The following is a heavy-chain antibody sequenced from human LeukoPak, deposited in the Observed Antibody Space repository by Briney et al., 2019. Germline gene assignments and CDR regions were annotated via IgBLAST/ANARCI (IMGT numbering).Heavy chain of an antibody. Sequence: ASVKVSCKASGYTLTSYYMHWVRQAPGQGLEWMGLINPSGTGTNYAQKFQGRVTMTRDTSTSTVYMELSGLRSEDMAVYYCAREESGGYFDYWGQGTLVTVSS. CDR2: INPSGTGT. D-gene: IGHD2-8*02. J-gene: IGHJ4*02. V-gene: IGHV1-46*01. CDR1: GYTLTSYY. CDR3: AREESGGYFDY.